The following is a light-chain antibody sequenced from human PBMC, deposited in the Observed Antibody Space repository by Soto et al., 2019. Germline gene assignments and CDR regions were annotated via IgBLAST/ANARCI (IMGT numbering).Light chain of an antibody. Sequence: QSALTQPASVSGSPEQSITISCTGTSSDVGGYNYVSWYQQHPGKAPKLMIYDVSNRPSGVSNRFSGSKSGNTASLTISGLQAEDEADYYCRSYTSSSTPVFGGGTKVTVL. J-gene: IGLJ2*01. CDR3: RSYTSSSTPV. V-gene: IGLV2-14*01. CDR1: SSDVGGYNY. CDR2: DVS.